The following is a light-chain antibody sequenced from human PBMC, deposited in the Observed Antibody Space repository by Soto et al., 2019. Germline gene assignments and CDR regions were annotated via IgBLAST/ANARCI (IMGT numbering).Light chain of an antibody. J-gene: IGKJ4*01. CDR1: QSISNK. CDR2: GAS. V-gene: IGKV3-15*01. Sequence: EIVMTQSPATQSVSPGEGATLSCRASQSISNKLAWYQQKPGQTPRLLIFGASTRATGTPARFSGSGSGTEFTLTISSLQSEDFAVYYCQQYNKWSLTFGGGTKVEIK. CDR3: QQYNKWSLT.